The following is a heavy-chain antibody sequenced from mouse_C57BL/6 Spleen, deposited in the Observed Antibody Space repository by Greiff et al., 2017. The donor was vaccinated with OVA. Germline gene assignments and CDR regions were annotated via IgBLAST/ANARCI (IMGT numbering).Heavy chain of an antibody. J-gene: IGHJ1*03. V-gene: IGHV3-6*01. CDR1: GYSITSGYY. CDR2: ISYDGSN. Sequence: EVQLQESGPGLVKPSQSLSLTCSVPGYSITSGYYWNWIRQFPGNKLEWMGYISYDGSNNYNPSLKNRISITRDTSKNQFFLKLNSVTTEDTATYYCGREGYYRWYFDVWGTGTTVTVSS. D-gene: IGHD2-3*01. CDR3: GREGYYRWYFDV.